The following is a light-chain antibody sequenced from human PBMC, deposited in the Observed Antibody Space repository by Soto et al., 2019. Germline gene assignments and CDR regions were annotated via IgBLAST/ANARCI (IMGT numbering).Light chain of an antibody. Sequence: IMITKTPSSLSASVGDSVAITCRASQDISNFLNWYQQTPGKAPKLLTYDASDLETVVPSRFSGTGSGTDFTFTISNVQPEDTATYYCQQYDSLPFTFGPGT. J-gene: IGKJ3*01. CDR2: DAS. CDR1: QDISNF. CDR3: QQYDSLPFT. V-gene: IGKV1-33*01.